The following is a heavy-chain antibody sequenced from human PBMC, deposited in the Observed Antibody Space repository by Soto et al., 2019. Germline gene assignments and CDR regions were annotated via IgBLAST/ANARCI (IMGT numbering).Heavy chain of an antibody. CDR1: GFNFGGSW. J-gene: IGHJ4*02. CDR2: INPDGSGE. CDR3: AREAYFRLDY. V-gene: IGHV3-7*04. D-gene: IGHD1-26*01. Sequence: EVQLVESGGGLVQPGGSLRLSCTASGFNFGGSWMTWVRQAPGKGLEWLAKINPDGSGEYYVDSVKGRFTISRDNAKSSLFFQMQSVRDEDTAVYFCAREAYFRLDYWGQGTLVTVSS.